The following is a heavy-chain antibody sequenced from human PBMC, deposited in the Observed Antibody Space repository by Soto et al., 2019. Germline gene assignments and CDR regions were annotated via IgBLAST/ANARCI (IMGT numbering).Heavy chain of an antibody. CDR1: GYNFRHYY. CDR3: AKQRKVTTAVGQTSFDS. V-gene: IGHV5-51*01. D-gene: IGHD6-13*01. J-gene: IGHJ4*02. Sequence: GESLKISCHGSGYNFRHYYIAWVRQMPGRGLEWVGLIYPGDSDTRYNPSVQGQVTISVDRSTDTAYLQWNRLKASDSGTYYCAKQRKVTTAVGQTSFDSWGQGTLVTVSS. CDR2: IYPGDSDT.